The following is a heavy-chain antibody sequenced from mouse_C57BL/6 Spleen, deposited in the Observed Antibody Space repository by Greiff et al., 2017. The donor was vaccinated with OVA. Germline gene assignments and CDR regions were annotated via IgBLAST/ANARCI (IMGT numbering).Heavy chain of an antibody. D-gene: IGHD1-1*01. CDR1: GYTFTSYW. J-gene: IGHJ1*03. CDR3: ARNPFTTVVAKRYFDV. Sequence: QVQLQQPGAELVKPGASVKMSCKASGYTFTSYWITWVKQRPGQGLEWIGDIYPGSGSTNYNEKFKSKATLTVDTSSSTAYMQLSSLTSEDSAAYYCARNPFTTVVAKRYFDVWGTGTTVTVSS. CDR2: IYPGSGST. V-gene: IGHV1-55*01.